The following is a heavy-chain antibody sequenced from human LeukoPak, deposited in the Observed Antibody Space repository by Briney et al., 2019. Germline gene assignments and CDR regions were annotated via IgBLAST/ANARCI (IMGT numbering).Heavy chain of an antibody. CDR3: AREKYSSSWYALDY. Sequence: GASVKVSCKASGYTFTGYYMHWVRQAPGQGLEWMGRINPKSGGTNYAQKFQGRVTMTRDTSISTAYMELSRLRSDDTAVYYYAREKYSSSWYALDYWGQGTLVTVSS. J-gene: IGHJ4*02. D-gene: IGHD6-13*01. CDR1: GYTFTGYY. CDR2: INPKSGGT. V-gene: IGHV1-2*06.